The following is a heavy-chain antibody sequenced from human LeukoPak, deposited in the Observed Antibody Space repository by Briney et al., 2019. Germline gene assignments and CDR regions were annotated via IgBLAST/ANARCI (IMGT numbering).Heavy chain of an antibody. V-gene: IGHV3-64D*06. CDR2: ISSNGGST. Sequence: GGSLRLSCSASGFTFSNYAMHWVRQAPGKGLGYVSAISSNGGSTYYADSVKGRFTISRDNSKNTLYLQMSSLRAEDTAVYYCGCSGYDSDYWGQGTLVTASS. CDR1: GFTFSNYA. J-gene: IGHJ4*02. D-gene: IGHD5-12*01. CDR3: GCSGYDSDY.